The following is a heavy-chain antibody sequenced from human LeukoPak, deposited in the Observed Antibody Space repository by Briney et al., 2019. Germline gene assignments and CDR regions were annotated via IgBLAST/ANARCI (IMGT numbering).Heavy chain of an antibody. D-gene: IGHD5-24*01. J-gene: IGHJ4*02. CDR3: ARDPISDGYRNDY. Sequence: TGGSLRLSCAASGFTFSSYAMHWVRQAPGKGLEWVAVISYDGSNKYYADSVKGRFTISRDNSKNTLYLQMNSLRAEDTAVYYCARDPISDGYRNDYWGQGTLVTVSS. V-gene: IGHV3-30*04. CDR2: ISYDGSNK. CDR1: GFTFSSYA.